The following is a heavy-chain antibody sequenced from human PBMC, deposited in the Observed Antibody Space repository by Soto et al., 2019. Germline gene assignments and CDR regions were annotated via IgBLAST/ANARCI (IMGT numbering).Heavy chain of an antibody. CDR2: IKSKTDGGTT. Sequence: PGRSLRFSCAASWFTFSNAGMNWVRQAPGKGLEWVGRIKSKTDGGTTDYAAPVKGRFTISRDDSKNTLYLQMNSLKTEDTAVYYCTTPTYYDFWSGPPGDYYYGMDVWGQGTTVTVSS. CDR1: WFTFSNAG. J-gene: IGHJ6*02. V-gene: IGHV3-15*07. CDR3: TTPTYYDFWSGPPGDYYYGMDV. D-gene: IGHD3-3*01.